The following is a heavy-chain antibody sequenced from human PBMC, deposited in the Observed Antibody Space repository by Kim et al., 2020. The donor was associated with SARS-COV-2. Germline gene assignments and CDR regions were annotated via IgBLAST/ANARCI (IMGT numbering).Heavy chain of an antibody. Sequence: GGSLRLSCAASGFTFSSYAMSWVRQAPGKGLEWVSAISGSGGSTYYADSVKGRLTISRDNSKNTLYLQMNSLRAEDTAVYYCAKAYYYDSSGLFDLWGRGTLVTVSS. CDR3: AKAYYYDSSGLFDL. V-gene: IGHV3-23*01. CDR2: ISGSGGST. J-gene: IGHJ2*01. CDR1: GFTFSSYA. D-gene: IGHD3-22*01.